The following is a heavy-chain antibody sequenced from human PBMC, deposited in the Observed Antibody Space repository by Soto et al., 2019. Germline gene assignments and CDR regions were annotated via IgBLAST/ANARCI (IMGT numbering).Heavy chain of an antibody. D-gene: IGHD3-3*01. V-gene: IGHV3-23*01. CDR1: GFSFGSYA. CDR3: ARWSYLDY. CDR2: ISGSDGKT. Sequence: GGSLRLSCAASGFSFGSYALSWVRQAPGKGLEWVSTISGSDGKTFYADAVKGRFSISRDTSQNTLYLQMNSLRADDTAIYYCARWSYLDYWGQGTRVTV. J-gene: IGHJ4*02.